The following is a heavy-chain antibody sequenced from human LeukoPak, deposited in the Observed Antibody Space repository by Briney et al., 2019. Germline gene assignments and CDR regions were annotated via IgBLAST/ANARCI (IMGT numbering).Heavy chain of an antibody. CDR2: IYYSGST. V-gene: IGHV4-59*01. Sequence: PSETLSLTCTVSGGSISSYYWSWIRQPPGKGLEWIGYIYYSGSTNYNPSLKSRVTISVDTSKNQFSLKLSSVTAADTAVYYCARDPWLAYFGYWGQGTLVTVSS. CDR3: ARDPWLAYFGY. CDR1: GGSISSYY. D-gene: IGHD6-19*01. J-gene: IGHJ4*02.